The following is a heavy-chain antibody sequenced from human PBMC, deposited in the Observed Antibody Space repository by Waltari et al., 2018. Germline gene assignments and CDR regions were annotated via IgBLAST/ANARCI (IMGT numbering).Heavy chain of an antibody. CDR1: GYTFTDYY. CDR3: ATAGAKRWLQFEIYYGMDV. Sequence: EVQLVQSGAEVKKPGATVKISCKVSGYTFTDYYMHWVQQAPGKGLEWMGLVDPEDGETIYAEKFQGRVTITAETSTDTAYMELSSLRSEDTAVYYCATAGAKRWLQFEIYYGMDVWGQGTTVTVSS. V-gene: IGHV1-69-2*01. CDR2: VDPEDGET. J-gene: IGHJ6*02. D-gene: IGHD5-12*01.